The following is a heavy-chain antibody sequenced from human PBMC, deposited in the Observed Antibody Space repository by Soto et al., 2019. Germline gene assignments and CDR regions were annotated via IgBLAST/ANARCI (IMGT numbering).Heavy chain of an antibody. CDR1: GFTLSCYW. CDR3: ANFYSGSYSTY. CDR2: INSDGSTT. Sequence: GGSLRLSCTASGFTLSCYWMHWVRQAPGKGLVWVSRINSDGSTTNYADSVKGRFTISRDNAKNTLYLEMNSLRAEDTAVYYCANFYSGSYSTYWGQGTLVTVSS. V-gene: IGHV3-74*01. J-gene: IGHJ4*02. D-gene: IGHD1-26*01.